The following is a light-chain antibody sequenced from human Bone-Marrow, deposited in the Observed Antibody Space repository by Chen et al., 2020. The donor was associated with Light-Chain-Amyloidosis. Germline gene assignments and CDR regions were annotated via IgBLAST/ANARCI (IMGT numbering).Light chain of an antibody. CDR1: SSDVGGDNH. CDR3: SSYTITNTLV. CDR2: EVT. V-gene: IGLV2-14*01. J-gene: IGLJ1*01. Sequence: QSALTQPASVSGYPGQSITISCTGTSSDVGGDNHVSWYQQHPDKAPKLMIYEVTNRPSWVPDRFSGAKSANTASLTISGLQTEDEADYFCSSYTITNTLVFGSGTRVTVL.